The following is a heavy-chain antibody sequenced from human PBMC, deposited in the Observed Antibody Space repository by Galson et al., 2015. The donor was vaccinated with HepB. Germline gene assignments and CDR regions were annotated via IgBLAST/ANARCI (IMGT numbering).Heavy chain of an antibody. J-gene: IGHJ6*03. V-gene: IGHV2-5*02. CDR2: IDWDDDK. D-gene: IGHD5-24*01. CDR1: GFSLSTSGVG. Sequence: PALVNPTQTLTLTCTFSGFSLSTSGVGVGWIRQPPGEALEWLALIDWDDDKRYSPSLKSRLTITKDTSKNQVVLTMTNMDLVDTATYYCAKSVAITPIYYYMDVWGKGTTVTVSS. CDR3: AKSVAITPIYYYMDV.